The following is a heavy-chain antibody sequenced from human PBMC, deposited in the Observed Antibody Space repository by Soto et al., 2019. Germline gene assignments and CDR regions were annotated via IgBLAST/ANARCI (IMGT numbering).Heavy chain of an antibody. J-gene: IGHJ6*02. CDR1: GCSISSGGYY. V-gene: IGHV4-31*03. D-gene: IGHD4-4*01. CDR3: ARDRTTFSYYYGMDV. Sequence: SETLSLTCTVSGCSISSGGYYRSWIRQHPGKGLEWIGYIYYSGSTYYNPSLKSRVTISVDTSKNQFSLKLSSVTAADTAVYYCARDRTTFSYYYGMDVWGQGTTVTVS. CDR2: IYYSGST.